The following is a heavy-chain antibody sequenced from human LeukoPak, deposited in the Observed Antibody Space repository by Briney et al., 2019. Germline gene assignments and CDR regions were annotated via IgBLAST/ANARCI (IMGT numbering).Heavy chain of an antibody. CDR3: VRGGDSSPPPNFYYYYFDV. V-gene: IGHV3-30-3*01. Sequence: GGSLRLSCAASGFTFANYAMHWVRQAPGKGLEWVAIISFDGNNEYYADSVKGQFTISRDNSRNTLYLDIKSLRPEDTALYHCVRGGDSSPPPNFYYYYFDVWGKGTRVTVSS. D-gene: IGHD3-22*01. J-gene: IGHJ6*03. CDR2: ISFDGNNE. CDR1: GFTFANYA.